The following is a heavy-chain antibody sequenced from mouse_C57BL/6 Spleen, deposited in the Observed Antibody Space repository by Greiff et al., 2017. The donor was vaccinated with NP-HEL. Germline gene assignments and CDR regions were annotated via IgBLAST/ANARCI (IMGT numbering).Heavy chain of an antibody. V-gene: IGHV1-64*01. Sequence: VQLQQPGAELVKPGASVKLSCKASGYTFTSYWMHWVKQRPGQGLEWIGMIHPNSGSTNYNEKFKSKATLTVDKSSSTAYMQLSSLTAEDSAVYYCARYYYGSSYGWYCDVWGTGTTVTVSS. J-gene: IGHJ1*03. CDR3: ARYYYGSSYGWYCDV. CDR1: GYTFTSYW. CDR2: IHPNSGST. D-gene: IGHD1-1*01.